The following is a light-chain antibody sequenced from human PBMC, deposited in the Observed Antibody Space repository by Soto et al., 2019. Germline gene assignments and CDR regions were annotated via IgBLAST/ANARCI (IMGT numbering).Light chain of an antibody. Sequence: QSALTQPASVSWTPGQSITISCTGSNSDVGIYDFVSWYQHHPGRAPKLIVSEVSHRPSGVSNRFSGSKSGSTASLTISGLQSEDEADYYCISYTSDDVRYVFGTGTKVTIL. CDR3: ISYTSDDVRYV. V-gene: IGLV2-14*01. J-gene: IGLJ1*01. CDR2: EVS. CDR1: NSDVGIYDF.